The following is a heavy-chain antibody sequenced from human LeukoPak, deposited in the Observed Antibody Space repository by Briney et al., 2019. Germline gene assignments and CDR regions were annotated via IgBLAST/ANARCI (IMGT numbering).Heavy chain of an antibody. D-gene: IGHD2-2*01. J-gene: IGHJ4*02. CDR3: AKAIVGSSYRYYDY. CDR2: ISASGAVT. Sequence: GGSLRLSCAASGFTFSNYGVNWVRQAPGKGLEWVSGISASGAVTYYEDSVKGRFTVSRDNSRNTLYLQMNSLRAEDTAVYYCAKAIVGSSYRYYDYWGQGSLVTVSS. V-gene: IGHV3-23*01. CDR1: GFTFSNYG.